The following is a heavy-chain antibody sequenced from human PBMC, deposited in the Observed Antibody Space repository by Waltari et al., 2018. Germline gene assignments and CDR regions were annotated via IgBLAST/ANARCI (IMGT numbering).Heavy chain of an antibody. D-gene: IGHD1-26*01. J-gene: IGHJ6*01. CDR3: AKTLLLSLYALDV. Sequence: QVHLQQWGAGLLKPSETLSLTCGVYGGPLSGHYWSWIRQSPERGLEWIGEVSHRGSTTSNPSLSGRATISVDTSRSQVSLKLHSVTAADTAVYYCAKTLLLSLYALDVWGQGTTFIVSS. CDR2: VSHRGST. CDR1: GGPLSGHY. V-gene: IGHV4-34*02.